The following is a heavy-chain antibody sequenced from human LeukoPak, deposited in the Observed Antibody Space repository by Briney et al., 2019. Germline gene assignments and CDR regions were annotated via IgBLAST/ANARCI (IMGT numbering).Heavy chain of an antibody. J-gene: IGHJ4*02. CDR3: ARGVDIVATINSYFDY. Sequence: SETPSLTCAVYGGSFSGYYWSWIRQPPGKGLEWIGEINHSGSTNYNPSLKSRVTISVDTSKNQFSLKLSSVTAADTAVYYCARGVDIVATINSYFDYWGQGTLVTVSS. D-gene: IGHD5-12*01. V-gene: IGHV4-34*01. CDR2: INHSGST. CDR1: GGSFSGYY.